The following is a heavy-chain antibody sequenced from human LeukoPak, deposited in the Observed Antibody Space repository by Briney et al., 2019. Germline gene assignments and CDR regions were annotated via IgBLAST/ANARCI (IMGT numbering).Heavy chain of an antibody. CDR3: VREARAGNWFDP. V-gene: IGHV1-2*02. J-gene: IGHJ5*02. CDR2: INPDSGGT. Sequence: ASVKVSCKASGYTFTSYYIHWVRQAPGQGLEWMGWINPDSGGTNYAQQFQGRVTMTRDTSISTVYMDLSRLRSDDTAMYYCVREARAGNWFDPWDQGTLVIVSS. CDR1: GYTFTSYY.